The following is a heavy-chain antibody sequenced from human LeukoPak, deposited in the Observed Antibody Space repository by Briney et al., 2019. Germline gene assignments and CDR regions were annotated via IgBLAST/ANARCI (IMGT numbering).Heavy chain of an antibody. D-gene: IGHD3-10*01. CDR3: ARVWGPEGQDRGSLFDN. CDR1: GFTFTDYW. J-gene: IGHJ4*02. Sequence: GGSLRLSCAASGFTFTDYWMHWVRQAPEKGLVWVPRINSDGTGTTYADSVKGRFIISRDNAKNTLYLQMNSLRAEDTAVYYCARVWGPEGQDRGSLFDNWGQGTLVTVSS. CDR2: INSDGTGT. V-gene: IGHV3-74*01.